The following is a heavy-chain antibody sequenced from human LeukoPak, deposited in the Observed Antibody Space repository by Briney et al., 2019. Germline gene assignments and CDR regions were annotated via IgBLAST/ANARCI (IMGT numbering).Heavy chain of an antibody. CDR2: IIPIFGTA. V-gene: IGHV1-69*05. CDR3: ASSRSRGVVVPAAIFG. D-gene: IGHD2-2*01. Sequence: SVKVSCKASGGTFSSYAISWVRQAPGQGLEWMGGIIPIFGTANYARKFQGRVTITTDESTSTAYMELSSLRSEDTAVYYCASSRSRGVVVPAAIFGWGQGTLVTVSS. CDR1: GGTFSSYA. J-gene: IGHJ4*02.